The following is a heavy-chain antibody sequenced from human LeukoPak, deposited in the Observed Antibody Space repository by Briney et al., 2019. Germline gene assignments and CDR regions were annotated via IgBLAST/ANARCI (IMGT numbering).Heavy chain of an antibody. D-gene: IGHD1-26*01. V-gene: IGHV3-23*01. CDR1: TFTFSNYA. CDR3: AKASELARGDDAFDI. J-gene: IGHJ3*02. CDR2: ISGSGGST. Sequence: GGSVRLSCAASTFTFSNYAMSWVRQAPGKGLEWVSDISGSGGSTHYADSVKGRFTISRDNSKNTLYLQMNSLRAEDTAVYYCAKASELARGDDAFDIWGQGTMVTVSS.